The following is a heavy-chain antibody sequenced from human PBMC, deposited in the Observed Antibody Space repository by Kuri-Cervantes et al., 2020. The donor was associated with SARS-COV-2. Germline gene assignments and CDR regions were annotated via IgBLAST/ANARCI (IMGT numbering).Heavy chain of an antibody. Sequence: GGSLRLSCAASGFTSSDYYMSWIRQAPGKGLEWVSAISGSGGSTYYADSVKGRFTISRDNSKNTLYLQMNSLRAEDTAVYYCAKGRIHHSDAFDIWGQGTMVTVSS. CDR3: AKGRIHHSDAFDI. CDR2: ISGSGGST. J-gene: IGHJ3*02. V-gene: IGHV3-23*01. D-gene: IGHD1-14*01. CDR1: GFTSSDYY.